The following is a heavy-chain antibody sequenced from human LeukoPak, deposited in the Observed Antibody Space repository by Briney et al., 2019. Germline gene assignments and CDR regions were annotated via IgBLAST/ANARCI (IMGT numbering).Heavy chain of an antibody. CDR2: INPNSGGT. D-gene: IGHD3-16*01. V-gene: IGHV1-2*02. Sequence: ASVTVSCKASVYTFTGYYMHWVRQARAQGLEWMGWINPNSGGTNYAQKFQGRVTMTRDTSISTAYVELSRLRSDDTAVYYCAALKEGVWFDPWGQGTLVTVSS. CDR3: AALKEGVWFDP. J-gene: IGHJ5*02. CDR1: VYTFTGYY.